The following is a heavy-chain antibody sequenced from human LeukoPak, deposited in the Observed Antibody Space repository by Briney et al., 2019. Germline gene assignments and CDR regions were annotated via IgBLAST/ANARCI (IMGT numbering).Heavy chain of an antibody. Sequence: GASVKVSCKASGGTFSSYAISWVRQPPGQGLEWMGGIIPIFGTANYEQKFQGRVTITADKSKSTAYMELSRLRSEDTAVNYLSREYSSIEDYFDYWGQGTLVTVSS. CDR3: SREYSSIEDYFDY. J-gene: IGHJ4*02. V-gene: IGHV1-69*06. CDR1: GGTFSSYA. CDR2: IIPIFGTA. D-gene: IGHD6-13*01.